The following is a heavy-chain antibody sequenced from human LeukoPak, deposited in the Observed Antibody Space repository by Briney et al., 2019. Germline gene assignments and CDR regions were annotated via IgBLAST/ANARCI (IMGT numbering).Heavy chain of an antibody. CDR3: ARDRGTLGYYYGSGSYPFDY. CDR2: IIPIFGTA. D-gene: IGHD3-10*01. Sequence: SVKVSCKASGGTFSNYAINWVRQAPGQGLEWMGGIIPIFGTANYAQKFQSRLTITADESTSTAYMELSSLGSEDTAVYYCARDRGTLGYYYGSGSYPFDYWGQGTLVTVSS. V-gene: IGHV1-69*13. CDR1: GGTFSNYA. J-gene: IGHJ4*02.